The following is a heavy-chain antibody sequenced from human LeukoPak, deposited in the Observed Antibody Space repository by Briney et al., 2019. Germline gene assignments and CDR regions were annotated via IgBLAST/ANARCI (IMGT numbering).Heavy chain of an antibody. J-gene: IGHJ5*02. Sequence: ASVKVSCKASGYTFTTYGISWVRQAPGQGLEWMGWIIAFIGKTNYAQKLQGRVTMTADTSTSTAYMELRSLRSDDTAVYYCAREGYCSGGSCYRDNWFDPWGKGTLVTVSS. CDR2: IIAFIGKT. D-gene: IGHD2-15*01. CDR3: AREGYCSGGSCYRDNWFDP. V-gene: IGHV1-18*04. CDR1: GYTFTTYG.